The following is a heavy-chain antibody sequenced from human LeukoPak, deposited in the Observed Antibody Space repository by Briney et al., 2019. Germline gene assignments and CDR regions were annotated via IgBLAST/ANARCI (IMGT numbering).Heavy chain of an antibody. V-gene: IGHV3-21*01. D-gene: IGHD1-26*01. CDR2: ISSSSSYI. CDR1: LFTLRSYS. CDR3: ARLDLFLHWSYSAVDAFDI. Sequence: GGSLRLSCAVSLFTLRSYSMNCGREAPGKGLEWVSSISSSSSYIYYADSVKGRFTISRDNAKNSLYLQMNSLRAEGTDVYYCARLDLFLHWSYSAVDAFDIWGQGTMVTVSS. J-gene: IGHJ3*02.